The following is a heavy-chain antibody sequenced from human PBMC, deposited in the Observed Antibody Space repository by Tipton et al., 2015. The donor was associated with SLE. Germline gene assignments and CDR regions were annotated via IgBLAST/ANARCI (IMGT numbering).Heavy chain of an antibody. Sequence: LRLSCAVYGGSFSGYYWSWIRQPPGKGLEWIGEINHSGSTNYNPSLKSRVTISVDTSKNQFSLKLSSVTAADTAVYYCARLRAAAGFGYWGQGTLVTVSS. CDR3: ARLRAAAGFGY. CDR1: GGSFSGYY. J-gene: IGHJ4*02. CDR2: INHSGST. V-gene: IGHV4-34*01. D-gene: IGHD6-13*01.